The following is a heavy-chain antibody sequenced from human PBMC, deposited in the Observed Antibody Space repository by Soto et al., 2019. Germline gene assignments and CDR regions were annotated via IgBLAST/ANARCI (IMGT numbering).Heavy chain of an antibody. CDR3: ARGYCSSTSCYEFDY. CDR2: IYYSGNT. J-gene: IGHJ4*02. V-gene: IGHV4-59*11. Sequence: QVQLQESGPGLVKPSETLSLTCTVSSASISSHYWNWIRQPPGKGLEWIGSIYYSGNTNYSPSLKSRVTXPXXXSXXQFSLKLSSVTAADTAMYYCARGYCSSTSCYEFDYWGQGTLVTVSS. D-gene: IGHD2-2*01. CDR1: SASISSHY.